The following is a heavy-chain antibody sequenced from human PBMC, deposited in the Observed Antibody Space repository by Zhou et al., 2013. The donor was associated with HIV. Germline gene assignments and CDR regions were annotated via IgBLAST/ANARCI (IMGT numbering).Heavy chain of an antibody. D-gene: IGHD4-17*01. CDR3: ARGRLVDYGGNSMPDY. V-gene: IGHV1-69*04. Sequence: QVQLVQSGAEVKKPGSSVKVSCKASGGTFSSYAISWVRQAPGQGLEWMGRIIPILGIANYAQKFQGRVTITADKSTSTAYMELSSLRSEDTAVYYCARGRLVDYGGNSMPDYWGQGNPGHRLL. J-gene: IGHJ4*02. CDR2: IIPILGIA. CDR1: GGTFSSYA.